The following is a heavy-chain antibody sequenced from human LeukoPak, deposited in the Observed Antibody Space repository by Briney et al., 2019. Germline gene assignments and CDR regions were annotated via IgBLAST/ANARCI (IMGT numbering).Heavy chain of an antibody. Sequence: PGGSLRLSCAASGFTFSSYGMHWVRQAPGKGLEWVAVIWYDGSNKYYADSVKGRFTISRDNSKNTLYLQMNSLRAEDTAVYYCARDSGEYYDSSGCYPTLGAFDIWGQGTMVTVSS. J-gene: IGHJ3*02. CDR2: IWYDGSNK. CDR1: GFTFSSYG. CDR3: ARDSGEYYDSSGCYPTLGAFDI. D-gene: IGHD3-22*01. V-gene: IGHV3-33*01.